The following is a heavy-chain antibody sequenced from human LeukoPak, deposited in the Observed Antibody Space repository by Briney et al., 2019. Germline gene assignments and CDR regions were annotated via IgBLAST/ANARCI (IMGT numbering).Heavy chain of an antibody. D-gene: IGHD4-11*01. CDR1: GYTFTGYY. CDR2: INPNSGGT. J-gene: IGHJ4*02. CDR3: VAWTTPRRSKGFGY. Sequence: ASVKVSCKASGYTFTGYYMHWVRQAPGQGLEWMGWINPNSGGTNYAQKFQGRVTMTRDTSISTAYMELSRLRSDDTAVYYCVAWTTPRRSKGFGYWGQGTLVTVSS. V-gene: IGHV1-2*02.